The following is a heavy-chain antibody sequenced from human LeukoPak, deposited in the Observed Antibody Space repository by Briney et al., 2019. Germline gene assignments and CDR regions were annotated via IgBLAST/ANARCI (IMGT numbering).Heavy chain of an antibody. J-gene: IGHJ1*01. CDR1: GFTFSIYG. CDR2: IRYDGSNK. CDR3: AKVTLYCSSTSCYEYFQH. Sequence: GGSLRLSCAASGFTFSIYGMHWVRQAPGKGLEWVAFIRYDGSNKYYADSVKGRFTISRDNSKNTLYLQMNSLRAEDTAVYYCAKVTLYCSSTSCYEYFQHWGQGTLVTVSS. D-gene: IGHD2-2*01. V-gene: IGHV3-30*02.